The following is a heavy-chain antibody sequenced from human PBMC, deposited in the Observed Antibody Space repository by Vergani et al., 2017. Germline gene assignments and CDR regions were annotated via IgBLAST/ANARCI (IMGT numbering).Heavy chain of an antibody. CDR2: IIPILGIA. D-gene: IGHD3-9*01. CDR1: GGTFSSYT. J-gene: IGHJ6*03. CDR3: ARGDTIFNPYYYYMDV. Sequence: QVQLVQSGAEVKKPGSSVKVSCKASGGTFSSYTISWVRQAPGQGLEWMGRIIPILGIANYAQKFQGRVTITADESTRTAYMELSSLRSEDTAVYYCARGDTIFNPYYYYMDVWGKGTTVTVSS. V-gene: IGHV1-69*02.